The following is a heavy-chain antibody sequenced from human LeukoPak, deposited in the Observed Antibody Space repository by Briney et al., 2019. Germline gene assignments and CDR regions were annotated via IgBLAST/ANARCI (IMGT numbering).Heavy chain of an antibody. CDR1: GGSISSSSYY. CDR2: IYYSGST. V-gene: IGHV4-39*07. J-gene: IGHJ3*02. D-gene: IGHD3-22*01. CDR3: ARDGDSSGWLGYGAFDI. Sequence: SETLSLTCTVSGGSISSSSYYWGWIRQPPGKGLEWIGSIYYSGSTYYNPSLKSRVTISVDTSKNQFSLKLSSVTAADTAVYYCARDGDSSGWLGYGAFDIWGQGTMVTVSS.